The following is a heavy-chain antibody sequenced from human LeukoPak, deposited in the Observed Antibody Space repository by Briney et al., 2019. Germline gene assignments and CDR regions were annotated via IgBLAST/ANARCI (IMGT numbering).Heavy chain of an antibody. CDR3: ATLYCSSTSCRGY. CDR2: IYTSGST. Sequence: SETLSLTCTVSGGSISSGSYYWSWIRQPAGKGLEWIGRIYTSGSTNYNPSLKSRVTISVDTSKNQFSLKLSSVTAADTAVYYCATLYCSSTSCRGYWGQGTLVTVSS. CDR1: GGSISSGSYY. J-gene: IGHJ4*02. V-gene: IGHV4-61*02. D-gene: IGHD2-2*01.